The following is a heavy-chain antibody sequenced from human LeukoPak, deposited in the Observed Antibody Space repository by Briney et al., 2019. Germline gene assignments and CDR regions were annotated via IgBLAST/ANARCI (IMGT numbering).Heavy chain of an antibody. D-gene: IGHD5-12*01. CDR3: ARGDIPSGYPPDDAFDI. V-gene: IGHV1-2*02. CDR2: INPNSGGT. Sequence: ASVKVSCKASGYTFTGYYMHWVRQAPGQGLEWMGWINPNSGGTNYAQKFQGRVTMTRDTSISTAYMELSRLRSDDTAVYYCARGDIPSGYPPDDAFDIWGQGTMVTVSS. CDR1: GYTFTGYY. J-gene: IGHJ3*02.